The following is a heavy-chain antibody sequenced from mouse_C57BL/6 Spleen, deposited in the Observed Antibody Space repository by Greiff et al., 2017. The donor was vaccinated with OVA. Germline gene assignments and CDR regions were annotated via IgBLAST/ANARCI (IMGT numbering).Heavy chain of an antibody. CDR2: INPYNGGT. D-gene: IGHD2-1*01. Sequence: EVQLVESGPVLVKPGASVKMSCKASGYTFTDYYMNWVKQSHGKSLEWIGVINPYNGGTSYNQKFKGKATLTVDKSSSTAYMELNSLTSEDSAVYYCARKIYYGNFFDYWGQGTTLTVSS. CDR3: ARKIYYGNFFDY. CDR1: GYTFTDYY. V-gene: IGHV1-19*01. J-gene: IGHJ2*01.